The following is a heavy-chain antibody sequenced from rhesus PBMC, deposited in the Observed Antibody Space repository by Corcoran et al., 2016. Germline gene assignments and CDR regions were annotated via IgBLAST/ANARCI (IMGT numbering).Heavy chain of an antibody. D-gene: IGHD4-23*01. CDR3: ARVGEYSNYFDY. Sequence: QVQLQESGPGLVKPSETLSLTCAVSGGSISDDYYWSWIRQPPGKGLEWIGYIYVSGGGTNYNPSLKNRVTSSIDTSKDQFSLKLSSVTAADTAVYYCARVGEYSNYFDYWGQGVLVTVSS. J-gene: IGHJ4*01. CDR1: GGSISDDYY. CDR2: IYVSGGGT. V-gene: IGHV4-106*01.